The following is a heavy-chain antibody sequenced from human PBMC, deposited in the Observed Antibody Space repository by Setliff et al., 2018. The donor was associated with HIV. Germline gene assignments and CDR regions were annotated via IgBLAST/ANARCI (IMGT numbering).Heavy chain of an antibody. CDR1: GYTFTSHG. CDR3: ARRARESTALHSDWNDVLFFDY. J-gene: IGHJ4*02. CDR2: ISAYNGNT. D-gene: IGHD1-1*01. Sequence: ASVKVSCKASGYTFTSHGISWVRQAPGQGLEWMGWISAYNGNTNYAQKLQGRVTMTTDTSTSTAYMELRSLRSDDTAVYYCARRARESTALHSDWNDVLFFDYWGQGTLVTVS. V-gene: IGHV1-18*01.